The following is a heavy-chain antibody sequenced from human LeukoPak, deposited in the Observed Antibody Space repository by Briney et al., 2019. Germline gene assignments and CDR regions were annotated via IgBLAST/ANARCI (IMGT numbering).Heavy chain of an antibody. Sequence: GGSLRLSCAASGFTFSSYAMSWVRQAPGKGLEWVSGISGSGGSTYYADSVKGRFTISRDNSKNTLYLQMNSLRAEDTAVYYCAKAVYYYGSGSLGAFDIWGQGTMVTVSS. CDR1: GFTFSSYA. CDR3: AKAVYYYGSGSLGAFDI. CDR2: ISGSGGST. J-gene: IGHJ3*02. D-gene: IGHD3-10*01. V-gene: IGHV3-23*01.